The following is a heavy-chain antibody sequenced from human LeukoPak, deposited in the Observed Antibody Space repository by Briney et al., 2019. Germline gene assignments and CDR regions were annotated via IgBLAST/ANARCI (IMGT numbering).Heavy chain of an antibody. CDR3: AKVGPREPAVYYFDY. D-gene: IGHD2-2*01. Sequence: PGRSLRLSCAASGFTFSSYAMSWVRQAPGKGLEWVSAISGSGGSTYYADSVKGRFTISRDNSKNTLYLQMNSLRAEDTAVYYCAKVGPREPAVYYFDYWGQGTLVTVSS. CDR1: GFTFSSYA. J-gene: IGHJ4*02. V-gene: IGHV3-23*01. CDR2: ISGSGGST.